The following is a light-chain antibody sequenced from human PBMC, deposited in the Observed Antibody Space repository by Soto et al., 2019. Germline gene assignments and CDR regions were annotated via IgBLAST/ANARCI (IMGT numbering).Light chain of an antibody. CDR3: GSWDSSLSAYV. CDR1: GSNLGPDYD. CDR2: GNS. Sequence: QSVPTQPPSVSGAPGQRVTISCTGHGSNLGPDYDVHWYQQLPGTAPKLLIFGNSNRPSGVPDRFSGSKSGTSASLGITGFQTGDEADYYCGSWDSSLSAYVFGTGTKLTVL. V-gene: IGLV1-40*01. J-gene: IGLJ1*01.